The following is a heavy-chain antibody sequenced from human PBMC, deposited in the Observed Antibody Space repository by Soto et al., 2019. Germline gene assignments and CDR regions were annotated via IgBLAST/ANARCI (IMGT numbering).Heavy chain of an antibody. J-gene: IGHJ4*02. CDR3: ARQPHTVVVPAAIRGSTTVTPNYFDY. Sequence: PSETLSLTCTVSGGSISSGDYYWSWIRQPPGKGLEWIGYIYYSGSTYYNPSLKSRVTISVDTSKNQFSLKLSSVTAADTAVYYCARQPHTVVVPAAIRGSTTVTPNYFDYWGQGTLVTVSS. CDR1: GGSISSGDYY. V-gene: IGHV4-30-4*01. CDR2: IYYSGST. D-gene: IGHD2-2*02.